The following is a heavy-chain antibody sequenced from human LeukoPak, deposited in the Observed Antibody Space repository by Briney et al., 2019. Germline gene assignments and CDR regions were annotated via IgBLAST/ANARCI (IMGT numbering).Heavy chain of an antibody. Sequence: PSETLSLTCTVSGYSISSGYYWGWIRQSPGKGLEWIGSIYHSGSTYYNPSLKSRVTISVDTSKNQFSLKLSSVTAADTAVYYCAREGYYGSGSYYPGAGDYWGQGTLVTVSS. D-gene: IGHD3-10*01. V-gene: IGHV4-38-2*02. CDR2: IYHSGST. CDR3: AREGYYGSGSYYPGAGDY. CDR1: GYSISSGYY. J-gene: IGHJ4*02.